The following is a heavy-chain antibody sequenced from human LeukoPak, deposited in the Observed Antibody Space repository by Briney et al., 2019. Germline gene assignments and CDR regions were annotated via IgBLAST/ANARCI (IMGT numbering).Heavy chain of an antibody. Sequence: GGSLRLSCAASGFTFSSYWMSWVRQAPGKGLERVANIKQDGSEEYYLDSVKGRFTISRDNAKNSVYLQMNSLRVEDTAVYYCACVTPDYWGQGTLVTVSS. CDR2: IKQDGSEE. D-gene: IGHD5/OR15-5a*01. V-gene: IGHV3-7*01. CDR1: GFTFSSYW. J-gene: IGHJ4*02. CDR3: ACVTPDY.